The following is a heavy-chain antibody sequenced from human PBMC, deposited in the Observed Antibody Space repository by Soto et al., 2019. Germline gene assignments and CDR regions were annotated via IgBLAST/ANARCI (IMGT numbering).Heavy chain of an antibody. Sequence: SETLSLTCTVSGGSISSYYWSWIRQPPGKGLEWIGYIYYSVSTNYNPSLKSRVTISVDTSKNQFSLKLSSVTAADTAVYYCARAGGLSYEYYFDYWGQGTLVTVSS. CDR2: IYYSVST. CDR1: GGSISSYY. CDR3: ARAGGLSYEYYFDY. V-gene: IGHV4-59*01. J-gene: IGHJ4*02. D-gene: IGHD3-16*02.